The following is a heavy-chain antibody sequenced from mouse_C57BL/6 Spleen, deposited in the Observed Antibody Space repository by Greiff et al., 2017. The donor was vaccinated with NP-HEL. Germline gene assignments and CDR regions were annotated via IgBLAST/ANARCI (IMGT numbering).Heavy chain of an antibody. CDR2: ISDGGSYT. J-gene: IGHJ2*01. CDR1: GFTFSSYA. D-gene: IGHD1-1*01. CDR3: ARKGSRTVFDY. V-gene: IGHV5-4*03. Sequence: EVMLVESGGGLVKPGGSLKLSCAASGFTFSSYAMSWVRQTPEKRLEWVATISDGGSYTYYPDNVKGRFTISRDNAKNNLYLQMSHLKSEDTAMYYCARKGSRTVFDYWGQGTTLTVSS.